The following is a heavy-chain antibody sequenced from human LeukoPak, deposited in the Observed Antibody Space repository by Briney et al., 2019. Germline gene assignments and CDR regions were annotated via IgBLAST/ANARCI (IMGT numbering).Heavy chain of an antibody. J-gene: IGHJ5*02. CDR2: VSYTGNT. D-gene: IGHD5-12*01. CDR1: GGSISSSTYY. CDR3: ARADYRYRTVGFDP. Sequence: SETLSLTCTVSGGSISSSTYYWGWIRQPPGKGLEWIGSVSYTGNTYYNPSLKSRVTISVDTSKNQFSLKLTSVTAADTAVYYCARADYRYRTVGFDPWGQGTLVTVSS. V-gene: IGHV4-39*07.